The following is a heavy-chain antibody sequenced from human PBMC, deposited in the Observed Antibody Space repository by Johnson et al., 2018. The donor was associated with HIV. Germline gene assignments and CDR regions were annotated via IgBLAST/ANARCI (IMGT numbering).Heavy chain of an antibody. D-gene: IGHD3-3*01. CDR3: ARTSLEWLLFAFDI. CDR1: GFTFSSYA. CDR2: ISSNGSDK. J-gene: IGHJ3*02. V-gene: IGHV3-64*04. Sequence: QVQLVESGGGVIRPGGSLRLSCAASGFTFSSYAMHWVRQAPGKGLEYVSAISSNGSDKYYADSVKARFTISRDDARNTLYLQMNSLRAEDTAVYYCARTSLEWLLFAFDIWGQGTMVTVSS.